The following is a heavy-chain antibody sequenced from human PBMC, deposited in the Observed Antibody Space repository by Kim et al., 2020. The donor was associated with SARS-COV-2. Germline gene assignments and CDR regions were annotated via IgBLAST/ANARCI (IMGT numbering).Heavy chain of an antibody. J-gene: IGHJ5*02. V-gene: IGHV4-31*03. CDR2: IYYSGST. Sequence: SETLSLTCTVSGGSISSGGYYWSWIRQHPGKGLEWIGYIYYSGSTYYNPSLKSRVTISVDTSKNQFSLKLSSVTAADTAVYYCARSPPTYGGNTLNWFDPWGQGTLVTVSS. D-gene: IGHD4-17*01. CDR1: GGSISSGGYY. CDR3: ARSPPTYGGNTLNWFDP.